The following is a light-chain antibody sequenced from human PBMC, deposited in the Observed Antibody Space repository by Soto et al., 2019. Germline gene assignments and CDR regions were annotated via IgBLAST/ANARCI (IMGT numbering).Light chain of an antibody. J-gene: IGLJ2*01. Sequence: QPVLAQPPSASGTPGQRVTISCSGSSSNIGSNSVNWYQQLPGTAPKLLIYSTNQRASGVPDRFSGSKSDTSASLAISGLQSEDEADYYCAAWDDSLNGEVVFGGGTKVTVL. CDR2: STN. V-gene: IGLV1-44*01. CDR1: SSNIGSNS. CDR3: AAWDDSLNGEVV.